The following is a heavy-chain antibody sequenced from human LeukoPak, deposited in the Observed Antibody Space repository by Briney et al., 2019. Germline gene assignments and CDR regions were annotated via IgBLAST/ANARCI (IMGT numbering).Heavy chain of an antibody. CDR2: IYPGDSDT. D-gene: IGHD2-21*02. Sequence: GESLKISCKGSGYSFTSYWIGWVRQMPGKGLEWMGIIYPGDSDTRYSPSFQGQVTISADKSISTAYLQWSSLKASDTAMYYCARQAYCGGDCYQSHDALDIWGQGTMVTVSS. J-gene: IGHJ3*02. V-gene: IGHV5-51*01. CDR1: GYSFTSYW. CDR3: ARQAYCGGDCYQSHDALDI.